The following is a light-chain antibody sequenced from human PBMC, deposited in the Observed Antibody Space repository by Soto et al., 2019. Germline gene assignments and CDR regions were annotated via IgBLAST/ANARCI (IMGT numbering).Light chain of an antibody. Sequence: DIQMTQSPSSLSASVGDRVTITCRASQSISGYLNWYQQKPGQAPKLLIYAASRLQSGVPSRFIGSGSGTDFTLTISSLQPEDFATYYCQQAYSSVSFGPGTSVEVK. J-gene: IGKJ3*01. V-gene: IGKV1-39*01. CDR2: AAS. CDR3: QQAYSSVS. CDR1: QSISGY.